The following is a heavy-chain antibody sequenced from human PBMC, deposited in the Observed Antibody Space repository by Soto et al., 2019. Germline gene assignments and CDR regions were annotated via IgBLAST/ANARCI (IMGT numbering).Heavy chain of an antibody. CDR3: AKGGRQWLVTSDFNY. Sequence: VQLVESGGGVVQPGRSLRLSCAASGFTFSDYAMHWVHQAPGKGLEWVAVVSHDGRNTHYADSVKGRFTISRDSSKNTVSLEMTSLRAEDTAVHYCAKGGRQWLVTSDFNYWGQGALVTVSS. J-gene: IGHJ4*02. CDR1: GFTFSDYA. D-gene: IGHD6-19*01. V-gene: IGHV3-30*18. CDR2: VSHDGRNT.